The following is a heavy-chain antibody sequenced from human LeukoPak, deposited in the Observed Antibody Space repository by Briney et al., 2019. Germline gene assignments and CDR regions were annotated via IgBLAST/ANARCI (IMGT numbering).Heavy chain of an antibody. Sequence: SGTLSLTCAVFGGSISSSNWWSWVRQPPGKGLEWIGEIYHSGSTNYNPSLKSRVTISVDKSKNQFSLKLSSVTAADTAVYYCARDDALSHYYGSGSYHYWGQGTLVTVSS. D-gene: IGHD3-10*01. J-gene: IGHJ4*02. V-gene: IGHV4-4*02. CDR2: IYHSGST. CDR1: GGSISSSNW. CDR3: ARDDALSHYYGSGSYHY.